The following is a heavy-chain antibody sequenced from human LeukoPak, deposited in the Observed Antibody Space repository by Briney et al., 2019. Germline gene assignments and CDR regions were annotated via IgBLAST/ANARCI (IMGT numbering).Heavy chain of an antibody. V-gene: IGHV3-7*01. J-gene: IGHJ6*03. Sequence: GGSLRLSCAASGFTFSSYWMTWVRQAPGRGLEWVANIREDGSEKYYVDSVKGRFTVSRDNAKNSLYLQVNSLRAEDTAVYYCARLNYDFWSGVWEGYYMDVWGKGTTVTVSS. CDR2: IREDGSEK. CDR1: GFTFSSYW. D-gene: IGHD3-3*01. CDR3: ARLNYDFWSGVWEGYYMDV.